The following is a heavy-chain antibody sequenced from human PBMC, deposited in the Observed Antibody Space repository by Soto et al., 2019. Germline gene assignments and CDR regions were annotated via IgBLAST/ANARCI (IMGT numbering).Heavy chain of an antibody. V-gene: IGHV4-34*01. Sequence: SETLSLTCVVYGGSFSGYYWSWIRQPPGKGLEWIGEINHSGSTNYNPSLKSRVTISVDTSKNQFSLKLSSVTAADTAVYYCARGLRRGSSWYTPYYYYGMDVWGQGTTVTVS. J-gene: IGHJ6*01. CDR1: GGSFSGYY. CDR2: INHSGST. CDR3: ARGLRRGSSWYTPYYYYGMDV. D-gene: IGHD6-13*01.